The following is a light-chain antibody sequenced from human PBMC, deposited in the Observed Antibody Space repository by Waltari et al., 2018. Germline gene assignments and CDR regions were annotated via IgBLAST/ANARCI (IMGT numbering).Light chain of an antibody. V-gene: IGKV3-15*01. J-gene: IGKJ2*02. CDR2: GAS. CDR3: HQYNNWPGT. Sequence: VMTQFPATLSLSPGESATLFCRASQSITSNLAWYQQKPGQAPRLLMYGASIRAPSIPASVSGSGSGTEFTLTISSLQSEDFAVYYCHQYNNWPGTFGQGTKLEIK. CDR1: QSITSN.